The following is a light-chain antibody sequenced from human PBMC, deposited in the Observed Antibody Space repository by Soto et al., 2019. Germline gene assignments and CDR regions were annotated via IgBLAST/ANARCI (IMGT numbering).Light chain of an antibody. J-gene: IGKJ5*01. CDR1: QSVSSY. CDR2: GAS. V-gene: IGKV3-15*01. Sequence: TQSPSSLSASVGDRVTITCRASQSVSSYLAWYQQKPGQAPRLLIYGASTRATGIPARFSGSGSGTEFTLTISSLQSEDFAVYYCHQYDNWPKTFGQGTRLEI. CDR3: HQYDNWPKT.